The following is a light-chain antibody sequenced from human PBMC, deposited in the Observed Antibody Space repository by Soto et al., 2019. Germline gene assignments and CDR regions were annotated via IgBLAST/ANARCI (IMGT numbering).Light chain of an antibody. CDR3: LQDYNYPRT. CDR2: ETS. Sequence: AIQMTQSPSSLSASVGDRVTISCRASQAISNDLGWYQQKPGKAPLLLIYETSTLQSGVPSRFSGSRSGTDFTLTINSLQPEDCATYYCLQDYNYPRTFGQGTKVEVK. V-gene: IGKV1-6*01. J-gene: IGKJ1*01. CDR1: QAISND.